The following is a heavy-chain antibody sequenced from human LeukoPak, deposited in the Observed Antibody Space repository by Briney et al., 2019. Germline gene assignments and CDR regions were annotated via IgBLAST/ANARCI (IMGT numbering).Heavy chain of an antibody. Sequence: PGGSLRLSCAASGFTFSSYWMSWVRRAPGKGLEWVANIKQDGSEKYYVDSVKGRFTISRDNAKNSLYLQMNSLRAEDTAVYYCARDPALYSSGWTGYFDYWGQGTLVTVSS. CDR3: ARDPALYSSGWTGYFDY. D-gene: IGHD6-19*01. J-gene: IGHJ4*02. V-gene: IGHV3-7*01. CDR2: IKQDGSEK. CDR1: GFTFSSYW.